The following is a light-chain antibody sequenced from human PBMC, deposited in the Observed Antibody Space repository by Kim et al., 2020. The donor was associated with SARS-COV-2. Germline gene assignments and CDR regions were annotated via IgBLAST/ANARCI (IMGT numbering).Light chain of an antibody. CDR3: AAWDDSLNGRV. CDR2: GNN. V-gene: IGLV1-44*01. J-gene: IGLJ1*01. CDR1: SSDIGSNT. Sequence: ELTQPPSASGTPGQRVTISCSGSSSDIGSNTVAWYQQLPGSAPKLLIHGNNQRPSGVPDRFSGSKSGTSASLAISGLQSEDEADYYCAAWDDSLNGRVFGTGTKVTVL.